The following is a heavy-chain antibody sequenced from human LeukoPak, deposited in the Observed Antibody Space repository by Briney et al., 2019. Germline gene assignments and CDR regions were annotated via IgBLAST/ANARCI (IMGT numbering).Heavy chain of an antibody. D-gene: IGHD3-10*01. V-gene: IGHV1-24*01. CDR3: ARDRSGTMVRGAAYYFDY. Sequence: ASVKVSCKVSGYTLTELSMHWVRQAPGKGLEWMGGFDPEDGETIYAQKFQGRVTITTDESTSTAYMELSSLRSEDTAVYYCARDRSGTMVRGAAYYFDYWGQGTLVTVSS. CDR1: GYTLTELS. J-gene: IGHJ4*02. CDR2: FDPEDGET.